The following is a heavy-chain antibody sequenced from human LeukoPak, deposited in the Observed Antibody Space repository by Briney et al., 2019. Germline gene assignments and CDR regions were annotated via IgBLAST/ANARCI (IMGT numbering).Heavy chain of an antibody. D-gene: IGHD6-13*01. Sequence: PSETLSLTCTVSDYSISSGYFWGRIRQPPGKGLEWIGNVYHSGSTWYKSSLESRVTISIDTSKNHFSLNLRSVTAADTAVYYCARTLHTSGWCPFDYWGQGILVTVSS. CDR3: ARTLHTSGWCPFDY. J-gene: IGHJ4*02. CDR2: VYHSGST. V-gene: IGHV4-38-2*02. CDR1: DYSISSGYF.